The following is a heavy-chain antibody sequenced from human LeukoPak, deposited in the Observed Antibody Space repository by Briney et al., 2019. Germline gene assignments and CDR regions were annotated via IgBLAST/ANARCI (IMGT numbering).Heavy chain of an antibody. V-gene: IGHV4-39*07. Sequence: SETLSLTCTVSGGSISSSSYYWGWIRQPPGKGLEWIGSIYYSGSTNYNPSLKSRVTISVDTSKNQFSLKLSSVTAADTAVYYCARMVAAAGNYYYYYYYMDVWGKGTTVTISS. CDR2: IYYSGST. CDR3: ARMVAAAGNYYYYYYYMDV. J-gene: IGHJ6*03. CDR1: GGSISSSSYY. D-gene: IGHD6-13*01.